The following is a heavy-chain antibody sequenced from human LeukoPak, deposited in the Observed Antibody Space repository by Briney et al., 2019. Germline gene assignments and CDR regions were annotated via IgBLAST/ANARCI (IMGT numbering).Heavy chain of an antibody. Sequence: SQTLSLTCTVSGGSISSGDYYWSWIRQPPGKGLEWIGYIYYSGSTYYNPSLKSRVTISVDTSKNQFSLKLSSVTAADTAVYYCARGQYYDSSGYYFYYYYGMDVWGQGTTVTVSS. CDR2: IYYSGST. CDR1: GGSISSGDYY. V-gene: IGHV4-30-4*01. D-gene: IGHD3-22*01. CDR3: ARGQYYDSSGYYFYYYYGMDV. J-gene: IGHJ6*02.